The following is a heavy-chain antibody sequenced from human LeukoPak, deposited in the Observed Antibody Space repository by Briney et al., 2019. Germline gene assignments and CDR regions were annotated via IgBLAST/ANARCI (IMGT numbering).Heavy chain of an antibody. Sequence: SETLSLTCAVSGGSISSGGYSWSWIRQPPGKGLEWIGYIYRSGSTYYNPSLKSRVTISVDRSKNQLSLNLGSVTAADTAVYYCARGVTSLYFDYWGQGTLVTVSS. CDR2: IYRSGST. J-gene: IGHJ4*02. CDR1: GGSISSGGYS. CDR3: ARGVTSLYFDY. D-gene: IGHD3-16*02. V-gene: IGHV4-30-2*01.